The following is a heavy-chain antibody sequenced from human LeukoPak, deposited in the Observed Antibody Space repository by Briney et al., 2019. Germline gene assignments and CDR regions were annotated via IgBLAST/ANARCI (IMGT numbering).Heavy chain of an antibody. V-gene: IGHV1-8*01. Sequence: GASVKVSCKASGYTFTSYDINWVRQATGQGLEWMGWMNPNSGNTGYAQKFQGRVTMTRNTSISTAYMELSSLRSEDTAVYYCARRGRDSSSWLVYFDYWGQGTLVTVSS. CDR1: GYTFTSYD. J-gene: IGHJ4*02. CDR3: ARRGRDSSSWLVYFDY. CDR2: MNPNSGNT. D-gene: IGHD6-13*01.